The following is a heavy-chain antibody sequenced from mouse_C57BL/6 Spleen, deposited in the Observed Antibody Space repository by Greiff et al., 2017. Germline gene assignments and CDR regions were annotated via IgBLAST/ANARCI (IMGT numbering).Heavy chain of an antibody. V-gene: IGHV1-82*01. CDR3: ARDDPGYYAMDY. CDR1: GYAFSSSW. Sequence: QVQLQQSGPELVKPGASVKISCKASGYAFSSSWLNWVKQRPGKGLEWIGRMYPGDGDTNYNGKFKGKATLTADKSSSTAYMQLSSLTSEDSAVYFCARDDPGYYAMDYWGQGTSVTVSS. CDR2: MYPGDGDT. D-gene: IGHD2-3*01. J-gene: IGHJ4*01.